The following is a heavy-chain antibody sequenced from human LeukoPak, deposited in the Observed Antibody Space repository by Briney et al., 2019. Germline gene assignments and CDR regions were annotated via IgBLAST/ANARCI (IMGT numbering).Heavy chain of an antibody. D-gene: IGHD6-6*01. J-gene: IGHJ4*02. CDR3: ARTSSYSSSSPFDY. CDR1: GYTFTSYV. V-gene: IGHV7-4-1*02. CDR2: INTNTGNP. Sequence: ASVKVSCKASGYTFTSYVMNWLRQAPGQGLEWMGWINTNTGNPTYAQGFTGRFVFSLDTSVGTAYLQISSLKAEDTAVYYCARTSSYSSSSPFDYWGQGTLVTVSS.